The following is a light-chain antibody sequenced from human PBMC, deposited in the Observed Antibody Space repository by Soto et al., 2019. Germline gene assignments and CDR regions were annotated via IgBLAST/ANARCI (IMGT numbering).Light chain of an antibody. CDR1: QGISNY. V-gene: IGKV1-27*01. Sequence: DIQMTQSPSSLSASVGDRVTINCRASQGISNYLAWYQQKPGKVPKLLIYAASTLQSGVPSRFSGSGSGTDLTITISSLQPEDVETYYCQKYNSAPLTFGGGTKVDIK. CDR3: QKYNSAPLT. J-gene: IGKJ4*01. CDR2: AAS.